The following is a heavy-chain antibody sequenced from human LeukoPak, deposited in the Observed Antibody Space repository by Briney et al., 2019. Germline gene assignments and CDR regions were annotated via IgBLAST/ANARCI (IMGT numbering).Heavy chain of an antibody. CDR1: GFTFSSYS. J-gene: IGHJ4*02. D-gene: IGHD7-27*01. V-gene: IGHV3-48*04. CDR2: ISSSGSTI. Sequence: PGGSLRLSCAASGFTFSSYSMNWIRQAPGKGLEWVSYISSSGSTIYYADSVKGRFTISRDNAKNSLYLQMNSLRAEDTAVYYCARVQWRRLGPDYWGQGTLVTVSS. CDR3: ARVQWRRLGPDY.